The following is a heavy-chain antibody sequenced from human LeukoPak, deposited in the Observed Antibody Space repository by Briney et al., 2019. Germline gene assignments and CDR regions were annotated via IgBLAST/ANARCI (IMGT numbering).Heavy chain of an antibody. CDR2: INQDGSEK. D-gene: IGHD6-25*01. J-gene: IGHJ4*02. CDR3: ARAVRAASNY. CDR1: GFTLSSYW. Sequence: HPGGSLRLSCAASGFTLSSYWMSWVRQAPGKGLEWVANINQDGSEKYYVDSVKGRFSISRDNAKNSLYLQMDSLRAEDTAVYYCARAVRAASNYWGQGTLDTVSS. V-gene: IGHV3-7*01.